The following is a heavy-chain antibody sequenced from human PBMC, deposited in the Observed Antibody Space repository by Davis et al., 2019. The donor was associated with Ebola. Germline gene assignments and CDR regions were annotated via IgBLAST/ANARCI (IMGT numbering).Heavy chain of an antibody. J-gene: IGHJ4*02. CDR2: IYYSGST. CDR1: GGSISSYY. CDR3: ASPGYSSSWPNFDY. Sequence: GSLRLSCTVSGGSISSYYWSWIRQPPGKGLEWIGYIYYSGSTYYNPSLKSRLTISVDTSKNQFSLKLSSVTAADTAVYYCASPGYSSSWPNFDYWGQVTLVTFSS. D-gene: IGHD6-13*01. V-gene: IGHV4-59*08.